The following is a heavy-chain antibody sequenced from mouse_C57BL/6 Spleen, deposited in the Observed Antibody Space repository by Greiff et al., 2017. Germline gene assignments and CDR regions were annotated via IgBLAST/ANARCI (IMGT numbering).Heavy chain of an antibody. D-gene: IGHD6-1*01. CDR2: IRSKSNNYAT. CDR3: VREAYYYAMDY. J-gene: IGHJ4*01. CDR1: GFSFNTYA. V-gene: IGHV10-1*01. Sequence: EVKLVESGGGLVQPKGSLKLSCAASGFSFNTYAMNWVRQAPGKGLEWVARIRSKSNNYATYYADSVKDSFTISRDDSESMLYLQMNNLKTEDTAMYYCVREAYYYAMDYWGQGTSVTVSS.